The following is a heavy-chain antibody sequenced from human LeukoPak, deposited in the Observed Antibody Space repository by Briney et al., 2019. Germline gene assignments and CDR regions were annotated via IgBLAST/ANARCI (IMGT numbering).Heavy chain of an antibody. D-gene: IGHD6-19*01. V-gene: IGHV3-53*01. CDR3: ARAYYGWYYFDY. J-gene: IGHJ4*02. CDR1: GFTFSSYA. Sequence: GGSLRLSCAASGFTFSSYAMSWVRQAPGKGLEWVSVIYSGGSTYYADSVKGRFTISRDNSKNTLYLQMNSLRAEDTAVYYCARAYYGWYYFDYWGQGTLVTVSS. CDR2: IYSGGST.